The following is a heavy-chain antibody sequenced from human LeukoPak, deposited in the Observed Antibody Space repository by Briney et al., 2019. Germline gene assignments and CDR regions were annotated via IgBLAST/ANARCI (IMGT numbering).Heavy chain of an antibody. J-gene: IGHJ4*02. CDR1: GYTFTNYG. CDR3: ARTTAWARTKFDY. Sequence: ASVKVSCKASGYTFTNYGIHWVRQAPGQGLEWMGWISAYSDNANYAQNLQGRVTMTTDTSTSTAYMELRSLRSDDTAVYYCARTTAWARTKFDYWGQGTLVTVSS. D-gene: IGHD1-14*01. CDR2: ISAYSDNA. V-gene: IGHV1-18*01.